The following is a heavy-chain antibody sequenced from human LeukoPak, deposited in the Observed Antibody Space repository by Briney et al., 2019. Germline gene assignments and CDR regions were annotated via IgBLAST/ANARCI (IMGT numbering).Heavy chain of an antibody. CDR3: ARERDGRFFDY. V-gene: IGHV3-7*01. Sequence: GGPLRLSCAVSGLTFRSYWMSWVRQAPGKGLEWVANINQDGSEKYFLDSVRGRFTISRDNAKNSLALQMNTLRAEDTAVYYCARERDGRFFDYWGQGTLVTVSS. D-gene: IGHD5-24*01. CDR2: INQDGSEK. CDR1: GLTFRSYW. J-gene: IGHJ4*02.